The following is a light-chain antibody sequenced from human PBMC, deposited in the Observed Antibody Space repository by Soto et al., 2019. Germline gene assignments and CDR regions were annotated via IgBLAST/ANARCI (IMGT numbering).Light chain of an antibody. V-gene: IGLV1-44*01. J-gene: IGLJ1*01. CDR2: SNN. CDR1: SSNIGGNA. Sequence: SVLTQPPSASGTPGQRVTISCSGSSSNIGGNAVNWYQQLPGTTPKLLTYSNNQRPSGVPDRFSGSKSGTSASLAISGLQSDDEADYYCAAWDDSLSGYVFGTGTKVTVL. CDR3: AAWDDSLSGYV.